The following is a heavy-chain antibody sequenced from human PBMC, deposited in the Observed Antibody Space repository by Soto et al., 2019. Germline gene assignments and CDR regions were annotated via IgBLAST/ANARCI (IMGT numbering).Heavy chain of an antibody. CDR1: GGTFSSYA. CDR3: AREWRGYCSGGSCYFLWFDP. D-gene: IGHD2-15*01. Sequence: QVQLVQSGAEVKKPGSSVKVSCKASGGTFSSYAISWVRQAPGQGLEWMGGIIPIFGTANYAQKFQGRVTITADESTSTAYMELSSLRSEDTVVYYCAREWRGYCSGGSCYFLWFDPWGQGTLVTVSS. CDR2: IIPIFGTA. V-gene: IGHV1-69*12. J-gene: IGHJ5*02.